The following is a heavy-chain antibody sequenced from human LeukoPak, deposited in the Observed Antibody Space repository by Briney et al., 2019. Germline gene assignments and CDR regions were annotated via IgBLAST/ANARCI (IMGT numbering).Heavy chain of an antibody. CDR1: GFTFSSYA. CDR2: ISYDGSNK. D-gene: IGHD3-16*01. Sequence: PGGSLRLSCAASGFTFSSYAMHWVRQAPGKGLEWVAVISYDGSNKYYADSVKGRFTISRDNSKNTLYLQMNSLRAEDTAVYYCARVGGGPGYYYGMDVWGQGTTVTVSS. V-gene: IGHV3-30-3*01. CDR3: ARVGGGPGYYYGMDV. J-gene: IGHJ6*02.